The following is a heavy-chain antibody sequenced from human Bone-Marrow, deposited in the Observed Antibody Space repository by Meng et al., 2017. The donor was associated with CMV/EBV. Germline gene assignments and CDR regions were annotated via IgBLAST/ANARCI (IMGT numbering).Heavy chain of an antibody. CDR1: GYTFSSYD. CDR3: VRSTSDKVRARLLDY. D-gene: IGHD2-2*01. Sequence: ASVKVSCKASGYTFSSYDINWVRQATGQGLEWMGWMNPNSGNTGYAQKFQGRVTLTRNTSISTAYMELSDLRSEDTAVYYCVRSTSDKVRARLLDYWGQGTLVTVSS. CDR2: MNPNSGNT. V-gene: IGHV1-8*01. J-gene: IGHJ4*02.